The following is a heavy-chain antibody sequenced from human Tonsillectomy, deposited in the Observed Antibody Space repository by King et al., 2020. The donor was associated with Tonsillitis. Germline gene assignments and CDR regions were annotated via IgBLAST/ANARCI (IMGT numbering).Heavy chain of an antibody. J-gene: IGHJ6*02. D-gene: IGHD4-17*01. CDR2: FNHSGST. Sequence: VQLQQWGAGLLKPSETLSLTCAVYVGSFSGYYWSWIRQPPGKGLEWIGEFNHSGSTNYNPSLKSRVTISVATSKNQFSLKLSSVTAPDTAVYYCARGRHDYGDYEAVYYYYGMDVWGQGTTVTVSS. V-gene: IGHV4-34*01. CDR3: ARGRHDYGDYEAVYYYYGMDV. CDR1: VGSFSGYY.